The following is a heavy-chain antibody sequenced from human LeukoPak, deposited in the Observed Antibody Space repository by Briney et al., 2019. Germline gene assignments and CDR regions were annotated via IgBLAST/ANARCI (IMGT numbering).Heavy chain of an antibody. D-gene: IGHD1-26*01. J-gene: IGHJ6*02. CDR2: ISAYNGNT. V-gene: IGHV1-18*01. CDR1: GYTFTSYG. CDR3: ARDLEIVGATRAPSYYYYGMDV. Sequence: ASVKVSCKASGYTFTSYGISWMRQAPGQGLEWMGWISAYNGNTNYAQKLQGRVTITTDTSTSTAYMELRSLRSDDTAVYYCARDLEIVGATRAPSYYYYGMDVWGQGTTVTVSS.